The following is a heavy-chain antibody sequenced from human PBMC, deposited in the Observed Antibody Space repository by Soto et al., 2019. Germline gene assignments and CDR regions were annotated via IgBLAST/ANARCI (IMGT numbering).Heavy chain of an antibody. J-gene: IGHJ6*02. Sequence: QVQLVESGGGVVQPGRSLRLSCAASGFTFSSYGMHWVRQAPGKGLEGVAVIWYDGSNKYYADSVKGRFTISRDNSKNTLDLQMNSLRAEETAVYYCARDHGSYGYDGMDVWGQGTTVTVSS. V-gene: IGHV3-33*01. D-gene: IGHD5-18*01. CDR1: GFTFSSYG. CDR3: ARDHGSYGYDGMDV. CDR2: IWYDGSNK.